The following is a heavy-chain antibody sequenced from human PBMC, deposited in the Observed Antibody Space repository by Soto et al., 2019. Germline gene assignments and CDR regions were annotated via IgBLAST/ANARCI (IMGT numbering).Heavy chain of an antibody. V-gene: IGHV4-59*01. Sequence: SEPLSLTCTVSGGSISSYYWSWIRQPPGKGLEWIGYIYYSGSTNYNPSLKSRVTISVDTSKNQFSLKLSSVTAADTAVYYCARGTAYYDFWSGYPRFDYWGQGTLVTVS. CDR3: ARGTAYYDFWSGYPRFDY. D-gene: IGHD3-3*01. J-gene: IGHJ4*02. CDR2: IYYSGST. CDR1: GGSISSYY.